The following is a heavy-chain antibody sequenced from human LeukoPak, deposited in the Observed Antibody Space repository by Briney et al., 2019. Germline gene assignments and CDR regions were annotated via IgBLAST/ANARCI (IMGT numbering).Heavy chain of an antibody. V-gene: IGHV1-69*13. Sequence: GASVKVSCKASGGTFSSYAISWVRQAPGQGLEWMGGIIPIFGTANYAQKFQGRVTITADESTSTAYMELSSLRSEGTAVYYCARDRSAAAGLFDYWGQGTLVTVSS. CDR3: ARDRSAAAGLFDY. CDR2: IIPIFGTA. CDR1: GGTFSSYA. D-gene: IGHD6-13*01. J-gene: IGHJ4*02.